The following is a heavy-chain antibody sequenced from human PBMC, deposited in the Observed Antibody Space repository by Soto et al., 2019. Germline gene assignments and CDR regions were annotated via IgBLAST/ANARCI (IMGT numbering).Heavy chain of an antibody. CDR3: ARIRSTYGDYFDS. CDR2: VYVSGFT. J-gene: IGHJ4*02. V-gene: IGHV4-30-4*01. CDR1: GDTTSSADFF. Sequence: QLHLQESGPGLVKPSQTLSLACTVSGDTTSSADFFWSWLRQPPGEGLEWIGYVYVSGFTQSNPSLKSRLSMSVDTSKNQVSLKLSSVTSADTAVYYCARIRSTYGDYFDSWGQGTLVTVSS. D-gene: IGHD4-17*01.